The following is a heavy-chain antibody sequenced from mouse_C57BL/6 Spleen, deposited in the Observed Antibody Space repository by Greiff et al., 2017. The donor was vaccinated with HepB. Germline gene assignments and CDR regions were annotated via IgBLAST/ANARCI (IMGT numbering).Heavy chain of an antibody. Sequence: EVKLVESGGGLVKPGGSLKLSCAASGFTFSSYAMSWVRQTPEKRLEWVATISDGGSYTYYPDNVKGRFTISRDNAENNLYLQMSHLKSEDTAMYYCARDYYGCSYWYFDVWGTGTTVTVSS. J-gene: IGHJ1*03. D-gene: IGHD1-1*01. CDR1: GFTFSSYA. V-gene: IGHV5-4*01. CDR3: ARDYYGCSYWYFDV. CDR2: ISDGGSYT.